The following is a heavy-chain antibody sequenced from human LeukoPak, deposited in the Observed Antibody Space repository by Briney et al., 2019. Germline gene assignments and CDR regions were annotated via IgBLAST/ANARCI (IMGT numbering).Heavy chain of an antibody. CDR2: ISYDGSNK. J-gene: IGHJ6*04. V-gene: IGHV3-30*04. Sequence: GGSLRLSCAASGFTFSSYAMHWVRQAPGKGLEWVAVISYDGSNKYYADSVKGRFTISRDNSKNTLYLQMNSLRAEDTAVYYCARDMNQQLTNYYYYGMDVWGKGTTVTVSS. D-gene: IGHD6-13*01. CDR3: ARDMNQQLTNYYYYGMDV. CDR1: GFTFSSYA.